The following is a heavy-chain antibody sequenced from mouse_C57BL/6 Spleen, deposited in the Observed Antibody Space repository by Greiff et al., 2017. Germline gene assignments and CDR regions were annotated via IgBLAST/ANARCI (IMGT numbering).Heavy chain of an antibody. CDR2: ISSGSSTI. J-gene: IGHJ4*01. Sequence: EVQRVESGGGLVKPGGSLKLSCAASGFTFSDYGMHWVRQAPEKGLEWVAYISSGSSTIYYADTVKGRFTISRDNAKNTLFLQMTSLRSEDTAMYYCARSYAYYDYDGYAMDYWGQGTSVTVSS. V-gene: IGHV5-17*01. CDR1: GFTFSDYG. D-gene: IGHD2-4*01. CDR3: ARSYAYYDYDGYAMDY.